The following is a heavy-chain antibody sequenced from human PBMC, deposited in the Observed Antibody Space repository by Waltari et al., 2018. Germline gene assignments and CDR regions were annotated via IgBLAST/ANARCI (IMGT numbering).Heavy chain of an antibody. CDR3: ARDGLAYGSGPNYFDY. CDR1: GGSISSYY. CDR2: IYYSGST. J-gene: IGHJ4*02. Sequence: QVQLQESGPGLVKPSETLSLTCTVSGGSISSYYWSWIRQPPGKGLEWIGYIYYSGSTNDNPALKSRVTISVDTSKNQFSLKLSSVTAADTAVYYCARDGLAYGSGPNYFDYWGQGTLVTVSS. V-gene: IGHV4-59*01. D-gene: IGHD6-19*01.